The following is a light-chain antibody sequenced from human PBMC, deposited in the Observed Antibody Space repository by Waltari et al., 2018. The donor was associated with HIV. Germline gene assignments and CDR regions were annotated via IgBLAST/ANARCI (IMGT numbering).Light chain of an antibody. Sequence: DIQMTQSTSTLSASVGDRVTITCRASQSVSSWLAWYQQKPGQAPKHLIYKASSLESGVPARFSGSGSGTECTRTISSLQPDDFATYYCQQYNTYPYTFGQGTKLEIK. V-gene: IGKV1-5*03. J-gene: IGKJ2*01. CDR1: QSVSSW. CDR3: QQYNTYPYT. CDR2: KAS.